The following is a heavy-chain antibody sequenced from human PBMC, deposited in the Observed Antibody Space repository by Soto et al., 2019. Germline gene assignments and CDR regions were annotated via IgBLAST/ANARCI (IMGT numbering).Heavy chain of an antibody. V-gene: IGHV1-69*13. CDR1: GGTFSNYA. Sequence: SVKVSCKASGGTFSNYALSWVRQAPGQGLEWMGDIIPIFGTTNNAQKFQGRVTITADEATSTAYMELSSLRSEDTAVYYCASCPQNCITTSPCCLFFDYWGQGTLVTAPQ. CDR3: ASCPQNCITTSPCCLFFDY. J-gene: IGHJ4*02. D-gene: IGHD2-2*01. CDR2: IIPIFGTT.